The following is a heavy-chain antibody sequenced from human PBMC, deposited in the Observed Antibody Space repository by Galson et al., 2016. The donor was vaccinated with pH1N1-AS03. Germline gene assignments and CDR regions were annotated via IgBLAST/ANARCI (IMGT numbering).Heavy chain of an antibody. CDR2: IDPSDSYI. CDR3: ATGHYYSGLYRDAFDT. CDR1: GYPFTSYW. D-gene: IGHD1-26*01. Sequence: QSGAEVKKPGESLRISCKGSGYPFTSYWINWVRQMPGKGLEWIGRIDPSDSYINYSPAFEGRVTISSDKSTTTAYLQWNDLKSADTAVYRCATGHYYSGLYRDAFDTWGQGTRVTVSS. V-gene: IGHV5-10-1*01. J-gene: IGHJ3*02.